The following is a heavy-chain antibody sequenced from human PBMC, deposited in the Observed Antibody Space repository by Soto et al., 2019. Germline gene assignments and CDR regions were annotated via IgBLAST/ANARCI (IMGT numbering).Heavy chain of an antibody. CDR3: ARRLYYDSSGFDGGGMDV. CDR2: IYYSGST. CDR1: GGSISSSSYY. V-gene: IGHV4-39*01. Sequence: SETLSLTCTVSGGSISSSSYYWGWIRQPPGKGLEWIGSIYYSGSTYYNPSLKSRVTISVDTSKNQFSLKLSSVTAADTAVYYCARRLYYDSSGFDGGGMDVWGQGTTVT. D-gene: IGHD3-22*01. J-gene: IGHJ6*02.